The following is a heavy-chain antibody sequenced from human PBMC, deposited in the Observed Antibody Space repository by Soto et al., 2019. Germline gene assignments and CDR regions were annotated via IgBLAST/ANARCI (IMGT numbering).Heavy chain of an antibody. V-gene: IGHV3-23*01. CDR3: AKDGGPIWFGDQNLSGYFDY. J-gene: IGHJ4*02. CDR1: GFTFSSYA. CDR2: ISGSGGST. Sequence: GGSLRLSCAASGFTFSSYAMSWVRQAPGKGLEWVSAISGSGGSTYYADSVKGRFTISRDNSKNTLYLQMNSLRAEDTAVYYCAKDGGPIWFGDQNLSGYFDYWGQGTLVTVSS. D-gene: IGHD3-10*01.